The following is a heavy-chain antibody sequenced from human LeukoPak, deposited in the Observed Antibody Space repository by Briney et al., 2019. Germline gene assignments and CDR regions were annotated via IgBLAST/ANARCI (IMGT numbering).Heavy chain of an antibody. V-gene: IGHV3-48*01. J-gene: IGHJ4*02. Sequence: GGSLRLSCAASGFTFSSYSMNWVRQAPGKGLEWVSYISSSSSTIYYADSVKGRFTISRDNAKNSLYLHMNSLRAEDTAVYYCARDQSSGRSASSYWGQGTLITVSS. D-gene: IGHD3-22*01. CDR1: GFTFSSYS. CDR2: ISSSSSTI. CDR3: ARDQSSGRSASSY.